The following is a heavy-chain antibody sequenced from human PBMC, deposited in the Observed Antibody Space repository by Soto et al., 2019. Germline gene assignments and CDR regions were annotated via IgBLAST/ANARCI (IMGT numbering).Heavy chain of an antibody. J-gene: IGHJ4*02. CDR1: GFSLSTSGVG. V-gene: IGHV2-5*02. CDR3: AHAHLPGYSSGWYPLDY. D-gene: IGHD6-19*01. Sequence: QITLKESGPTLMKPTQTLTLTCTFSGFSLSTSGVGVGWIRQPPGKALEWLALIYWDDDKRYSPSLKSRLTITKDTSKNQVVLTMTNMDPVDTATYYCAHAHLPGYSSGWYPLDYWGQGTLVTVSS. CDR2: IYWDDDK.